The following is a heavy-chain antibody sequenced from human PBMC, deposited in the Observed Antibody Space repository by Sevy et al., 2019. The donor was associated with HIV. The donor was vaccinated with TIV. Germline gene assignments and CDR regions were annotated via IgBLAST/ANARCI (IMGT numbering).Heavy chain of an antibody. Sequence: GGSLRLSCAASGFTFSSYWMSWVRQAPGKGLEWVATMKEDGSEKSYVDSVKGRFTISRDNAKNSLYLQMNSLRVEDTAVYYCAGDASVAAYYFDFWGQGTLVTVSS. CDR2: MKEDGSEK. CDR3: AGDASVAAYYFDF. J-gene: IGHJ4*02. D-gene: IGHD6-19*01. V-gene: IGHV3-7*01. CDR1: GFTFSSYW.